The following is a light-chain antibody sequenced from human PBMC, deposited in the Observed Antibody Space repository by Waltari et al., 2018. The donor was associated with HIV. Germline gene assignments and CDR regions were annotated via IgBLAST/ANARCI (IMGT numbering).Light chain of an antibody. V-gene: IGKV1-39*01. CDR1: QSISSF. J-gene: IGKJ3*01. Sequence: DIQMTQSPSSLSASVGDRITISCRASQSISSFLNWYRQKPGKAPKLLIYAASSLQSGVPSMFSGRGSGTGFTLTISSLQPEDFATYYCQQTYSIPFTFGPGTRVDIK. CDR3: QQTYSIPFT. CDR2: AAS.